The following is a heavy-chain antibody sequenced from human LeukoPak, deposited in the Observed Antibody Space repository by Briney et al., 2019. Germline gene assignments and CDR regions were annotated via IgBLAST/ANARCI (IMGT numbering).Heavy chain of an antibody. CDR2: INHSGST. CDR3: ARTNVKLRYFYYYGMDV. CDR1: GGSFSGYY. J-gene: IGHJ6*02. V-gene: IGHV4-34*01. D-gene: IGHD3-9*01. Sequence: SETLSLTCAVYGGSFSGYYWSWIRQPPGKGLEWIGEINHSGSTNYNPSLKSRVTISVDTSKNQFSLKLSSVTAADTAVYYCARTNVKLRYFYYYGMDVWGQGTTVTVSS.